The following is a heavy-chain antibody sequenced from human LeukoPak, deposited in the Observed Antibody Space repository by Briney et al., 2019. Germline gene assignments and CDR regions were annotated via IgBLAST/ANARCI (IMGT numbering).Heavy chain of an antibody. CDR3: ARELRYFDL. CDR1: GGFISSGGYS. J-gene: IGHJ3*01. Sequence: PSETLSLTCAVSGGFISSGGYSWSWIRQPPGKGLEWIGYIYYSGSTFYNPSLKSRVTISVDTSKNQFALKLSSVTAADTAVYYCARELRYFDLWGQGTMVTVSS. CDR2: IYYSGST. D-gene: IGHD3-9*01. V-gene: IGHV4-30-4*07.